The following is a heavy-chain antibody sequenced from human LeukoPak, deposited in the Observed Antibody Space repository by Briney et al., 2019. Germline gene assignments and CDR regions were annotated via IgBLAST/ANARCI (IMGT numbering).Heavy chain of an antibody. Sequence: PGGSLRLSCAASGFTFSNYSMNWVRQAPGKGLEWIGEINHSGSTNYNPSLKSRVTISVDTSKNQFSLKLSSVTAADTAVYYCARARSGSYYNPTYYFDYWGQGTLVTVSS. CDR3: ARARSGSYYNPTYYFDY. CDR2: INHSGST. CDR1: GFTFSNYS. J-gene: IGHJ4*02. V-gene: IGHV4-34*01. D-gene: IGHD3-10*01.